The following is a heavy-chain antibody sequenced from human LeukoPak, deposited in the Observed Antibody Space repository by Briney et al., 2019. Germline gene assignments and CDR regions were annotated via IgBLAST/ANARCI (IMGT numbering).Heavy chain of an antibody. Sequence: GGSLRLSCAASGFTFSSYWMSWVRQAPGKGLEWVANIKQDGSEKCYVDSVKGRFTISRDNAKNSLYLQMNSLRAEDTAVYYCASISGYDFEGAFDIWGQGTMVTVSS. D-gene: IGHD5-12*01. V-gene: IGHV3-7*01. J-gene: IGHJ3*02. CDR1: GFTFSSYW. CDR3: ASISGYDFEGAFDI. CDR2: IKQDGSEK.